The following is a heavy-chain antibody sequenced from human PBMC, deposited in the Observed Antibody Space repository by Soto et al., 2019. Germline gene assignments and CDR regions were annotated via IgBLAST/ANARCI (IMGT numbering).Heavy chain of an antibody. CDR3: ARYKRSSSPYYYYGMDV. V-gene: IGHV4-59*01. CDR2: IYYSGST. D-gene: IGHD6-6*01. Sequence: VQLLESGGGLVQPGGSLRLSCAASGFTFSSYAMSWVRQAPGKGLEWIGYIYYSGSTNYNPSLKSRVTISVDTSKNQFSLKLSSVTAADTAVYYCARYKRSSSPYYYYGMDVWGQGTTVTVSS. J-gene: IGHJ6*02. CDR1: GFTFSSYA.